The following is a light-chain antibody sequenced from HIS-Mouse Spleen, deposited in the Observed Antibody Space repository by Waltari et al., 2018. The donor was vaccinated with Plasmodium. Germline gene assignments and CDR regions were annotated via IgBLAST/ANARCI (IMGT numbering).Light chain of an antibody. CDR1: QSVLYSSNNKNY. V-gene: IGKV4-1*01. CDR2: GAS. Sequence: DIVMTQSPDSLAVSLGERATINCKSSQSVLYSSNNKNYLAWYQQKPGQPPKLLIYGASTRDTGSPDRFSGSGSGTEFTLTISSLQSEDFAVYYCQQYNNWSFTFGPGTKVDSK. J-gene: IGKJ3*01. CDR3: QQYNNWSFT.